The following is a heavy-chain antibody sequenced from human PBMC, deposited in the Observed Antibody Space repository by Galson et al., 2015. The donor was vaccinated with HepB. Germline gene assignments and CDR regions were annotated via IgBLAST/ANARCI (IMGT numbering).Heavy chain of an antibody. J-gene: IGHJ3*02. CDR2: INPSGGST. D-gene: IGHD5-18*01. CDR3: ASLTASRSGYSYGKDAFDI. CDR1: GYTFTSYY. Sequence: SVKVSCKASGYTFTSYYMHWVRQAPGQGLEWMGIINPSGGSTSYAQKFQGRVTMTRDTSTSTVYMELSSLRSEDTAVYYCASLTASRSGYSYGKDAFDIWGQGTMVTVSS. V-gene: IGHV1-46*01.